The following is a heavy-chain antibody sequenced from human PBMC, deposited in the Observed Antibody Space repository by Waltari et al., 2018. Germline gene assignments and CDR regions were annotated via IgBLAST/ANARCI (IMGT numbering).Heavy chain of an antibody. CDR2: IYHSGST. CDR1: GSSISD. V-gene: IGHV4-38-2*02. J-gene: IGHJ6*03. Sequence: QVQLQEPGTGLVKPSETLSLTCTVPGSSISDWGWIRMPPGKGLEWIGSIYHSGSTYYTPSLKSRVTISVDTSKNQFSLKLNSVTAADTAVYYCAREGTYSGYDFGIDYYYMDVWGKGTTVTVSS. CDR3: AREGTYSGYDFGIDYYYMDV. D-gene: IGHD5-12*01.